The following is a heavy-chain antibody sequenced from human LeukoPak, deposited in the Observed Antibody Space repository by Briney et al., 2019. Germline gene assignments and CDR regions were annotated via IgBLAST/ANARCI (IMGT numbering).Heavy chain of an antibody. D-gene: IGHD3-22*01. Sequence: SETLSLPCAVYGGSFSGYYWSWIRQPPGKGLEWIGEINHSGSTNYNPSLKSRVTISVDTSKNQFSLKLSSVTAADTAVYYCARGLSYYYDSSGYPNWFDPWGQGTLVTVSS. CDR3: ARGLSYYYDSSGYPNWFDP. CDR2: INHSGST. CDR1: GGSFSGYY. V-gene: IGHV4-34*01. J-gene: IGHJ5*02.